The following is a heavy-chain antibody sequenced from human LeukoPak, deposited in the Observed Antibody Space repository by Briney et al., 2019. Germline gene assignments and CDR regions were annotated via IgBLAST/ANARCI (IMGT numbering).Heavy chain of an antibody. D-gene: IGHD3-9*01. Sequence: GGSLRLSCAASGITVTRNYMSWVRQAPGKGLEWVSVIYGGGSTYYADSVKGRFTISRDNSKNTLYLQMNSLRADDTAVYYCATHAYDILTGYYRHFDYWGQGTLVTVSS. J-gene: IGHJ4*02. V-gene: IGHV3-66*01. CDR2: IYGGGST. CDR3: ATHAYDILTGYYRHFDY. CDR1: GITVTRNY.